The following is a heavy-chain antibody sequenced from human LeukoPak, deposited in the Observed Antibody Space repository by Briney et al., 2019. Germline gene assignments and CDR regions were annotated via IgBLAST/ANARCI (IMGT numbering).Heavy chain of an antibody. J-gene: IGHJ6*03. D-gene: IGHD3-9*01. CDR3: ARDWDTKCYDILTGLAGGYMDV. CDR1: GFTFSSYA. Sequence: GGSLRLSCAASGFTFSSYAMHWVRQAPGKGLEWVAVISYDGSNKYYADSVKGRFTISRDNSKNTLYLQMNSLRAEDTAVYYCARDWDTKCYDILTGLAGGYMDVWGKGTTVTVSS. CDR2: ISYDGSNK. V-gene: IGHV3-30-3*01.